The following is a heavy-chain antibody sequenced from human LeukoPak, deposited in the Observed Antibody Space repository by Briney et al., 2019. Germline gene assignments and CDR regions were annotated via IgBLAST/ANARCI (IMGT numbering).Heavy chain of an antibody. V-gene: IGHV3-9*01. CDR1: GFTFDDYA. D-gene: IGHD5-12*01. CDR3: AKDFPYNGYDSGAFDN. CDR2: ISWNSGSI. Sequence: GGSLRLSCAASGFTFDDYAMHWVRQAPGKGLEWVSGISWNSGSIGYADSVKGRFTISRDNAKNSLYLQMNSLRAEDTAVYYCAKDFPYNGYDSGAFDNWGQGTMVTVSA. J-gene: IGHJ3*02.